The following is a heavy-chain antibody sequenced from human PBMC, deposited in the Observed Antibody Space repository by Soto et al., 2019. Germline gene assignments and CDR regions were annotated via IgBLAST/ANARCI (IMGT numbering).Heavy chain of an antibody. CDR1: GGSISSYY. D-gene: IGHD2-2*01. CDR3: AREDCSSTSCPFDY. CDR2: IYYSGST. V-gene: IGHV4-59*01. J-gene: IGHJ4*02. Sequence: SETLSLTCTVSGGSISSYYWSWIRQPPGKGLEWIGYIYYSGSTNYNPSLKSRVTISVDTSKNQFSLKLSSVTAADTAVYYCAREDCSSTSCPFDYWGQGTLVTVSS.